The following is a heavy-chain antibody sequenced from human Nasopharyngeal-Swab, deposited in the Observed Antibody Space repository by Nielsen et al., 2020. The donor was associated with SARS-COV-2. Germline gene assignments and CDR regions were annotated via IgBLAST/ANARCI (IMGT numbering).Heavy chain of an antibody. CDR1: GFTFSSFW. V-gene: IGHV3-7*01. D-gene: IGHD2-15*01. CDR3: ARDNSGGTSVGFDP. J-gene: IGHJ5*02. Sequence: GESLKISCAASGFTFSSFWMNWVRQAPGKGLEWVANIKQDGSEKYYVDSVKGRFTISRDNAKNSLYLQMNSLSAEDTDVYYCARDNSGGTSVGFDPWGQGTLVTVSS. CDR2: IKQDGSEK.